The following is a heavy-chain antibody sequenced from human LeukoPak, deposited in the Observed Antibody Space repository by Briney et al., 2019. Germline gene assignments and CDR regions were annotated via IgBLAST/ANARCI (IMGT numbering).Heavy chain of an antibody. CDR1: GGTFGSCA. CDR2: IIPIFGTA. Sequence: SVKVSCKASGGTFGSCAISWVRQAPGQGLEWMGGIIPIFGTASYAQKFQGRVTITADESTSTAYMELSSLRSEDTAVYYCAKVVGDIVVVPAGAFDIWGQGTMVTVSS. J-gene: IGHJ3*02. CDR3: AKVVGDIVVVPAGAFDI. V-gene: IGHV1-69*13. D-gene: IGHD2-2*01.